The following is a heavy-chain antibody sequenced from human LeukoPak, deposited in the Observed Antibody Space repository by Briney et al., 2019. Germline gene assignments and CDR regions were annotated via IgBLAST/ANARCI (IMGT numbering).Heavy chain of an antibody. Sequence: ASVKGSCKASGYTFTSYGISWVRQAPGQGLEWMGWISAYNGNTNYAQKLQGRVTMTTDTSTSTAYMELRSLRSDDTAVYYCARAWFGELSRYYYYYGMDVWGQGTTVTVSS. CDR3: ARAWFGELSRYYYYYGMDV. J-gene: IGHJ6*02. CDR2: ISAYNGNT. D-gene: IGHD3-10*01. V-gene: IGHV1-18*01. CDR1: GYTFTSYG.